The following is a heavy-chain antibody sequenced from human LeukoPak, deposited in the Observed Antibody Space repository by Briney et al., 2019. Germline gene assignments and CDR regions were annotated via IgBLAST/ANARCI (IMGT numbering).Heavy chain of an antibody. J-gene: IGHJ4*02. CDR1: GYSFTSYW. CDR2: IHPGDSDT. V-gene: IGHV5-51*01. Sequence: GESLKISCKGSGYSFTSYWIAWVRQMPGKGLERMGIIHPGDSDTRHSPSFQGQVTISVDKSISTAYLQWSSLKASDTAMYYCARHRDDSSGYYYLDSFFDYWGQGTLVTVSS. D-gene: IGHD3-22*01. CDR3: ARHRDDSSGYYYLDSFFDY.